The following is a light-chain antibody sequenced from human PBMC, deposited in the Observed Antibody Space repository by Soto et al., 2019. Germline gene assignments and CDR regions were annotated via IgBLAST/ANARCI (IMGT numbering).Light chain of an antibody. CDR2: RNN. CDR1: SSNIGINY. J-gene: IGLJ3*02. V-gene: IGLV1-47*01. Sequence: QSVLTQPPSASGTPGQRVTISCSGSSSNIGINYVYWYQQLPGTDPKLLIYRNNQRPSGVPDRFSGSKAGTSASRAISGRRSEDEADYYWAAWDDSLSSPVFGGGTKVTVL. CDR3: AAWDDSLSSPV.